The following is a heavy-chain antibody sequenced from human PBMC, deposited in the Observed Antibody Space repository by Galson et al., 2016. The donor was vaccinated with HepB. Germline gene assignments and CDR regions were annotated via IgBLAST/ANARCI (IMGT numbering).Heavy chain of an antibody. V-gene: IGHV3-53*01. CDR1: GFTVSSNY. D-gene: IGHD3-10*01. CDR2: IYSGGNT. Sequence: SLRLSCAASGFTVSSNYMTWVRQAPGKGLEWVSVIYSGGNTNYADSVKGRFTISRANSKNVLYLQMNSLRAEDTAVYYCARSANHYGSGTYYNSWYYYYDMDVWGQGTTVTVSS. CDR3: ARSANHYGSGTYYNSWYYYYDMDV. J-gene: IGHJ6*02.